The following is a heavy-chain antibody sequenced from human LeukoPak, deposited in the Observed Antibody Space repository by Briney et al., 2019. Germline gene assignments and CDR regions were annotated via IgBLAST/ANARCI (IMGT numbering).Heavy chain of an antibody. J-gene: IGHJ2*01. V-gene: IGHV4-59*01. CDR1: GGSISSYY. Sequence: SETLSLTCTVSGGSISSYYWSWIRQPPGKGLEWIGYIYYSGSTNYNPSLKSRVTISVDTSKNQFSLKLSSVTAADTAVYYCASYAKDIVVLPAASIYWYFDLWGRGTLVTVSS. CDR3: ASYAKDIVVLPAASIYWYFDL. D-gene: IGHD2-2*01. CDR2: IYYSGST.